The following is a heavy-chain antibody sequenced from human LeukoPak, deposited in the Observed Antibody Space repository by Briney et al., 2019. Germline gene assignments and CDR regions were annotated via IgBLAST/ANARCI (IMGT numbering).Heavy chain of an antibody. J-gene: IGHJ4*02. Sequence: SETLSLTCTVSGGSFSSYYWTWIRQPPGKGLEWIGYIDHGGSTDYNPSLRSRVSISSDTSKNQFSLKLSSVTAADTAVYYCARDVTAAFDYWGQGTLVTVSS. CDR1: GGSFSSYY. D-gene: IGHD6-13*01. V-gene: IGHV4-59*12. CDR2: IDHGGST. CDR3: ARDVTAAFDY.